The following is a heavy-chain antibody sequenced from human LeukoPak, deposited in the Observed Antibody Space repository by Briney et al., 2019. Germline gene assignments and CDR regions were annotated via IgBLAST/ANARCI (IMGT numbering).Heavy chain of an antibody. CDR3: ARGATTEKPYYYYYMDV. V-gene: IGHV1-2*02. Sequence: ASVKVSCKASGYTFTGYYMHWVRQAPGQGLEWMGWINPNSGGTNYAQKFQGRVAMTRDTSISTAYMELSRLRSDDTAVYYCARGATTEKPYYYYYMDVWGKGTTVTISS. D-gene: IGHD1-26*01. CDR1: GYTFTGYY. J-gene: IGHJ6*03. CDR2: INPNSGGT.